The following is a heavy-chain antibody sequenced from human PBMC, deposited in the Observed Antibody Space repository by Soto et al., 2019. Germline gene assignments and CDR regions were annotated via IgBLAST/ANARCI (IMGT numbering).Heavy chain of an antibody. Sequence: HLGRSSTLPCAASGFSLRSRSMNWVRQAPGKGMEWVSCISGSSTTIYYTDSVKGRFTISRDNAKNSLYLQMNSLRHEDTAVYYCARGELDRNIDYWGQGTQVTVSS. V-gene: IGHV3-48*02. D-gene: IGHD1-1*01. CDR2: ISGSSTTI. CDR1: GFSLRSRS. CDR3: ARGELDRNIDY. J-gene: IGHJ4*02.